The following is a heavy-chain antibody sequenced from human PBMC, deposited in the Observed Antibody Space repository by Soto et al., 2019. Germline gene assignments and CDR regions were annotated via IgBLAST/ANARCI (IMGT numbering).Heavy chain of an antibody. CDR2: IIPIFGTA. CDR1: GVTFSSYA. CDR3: ASPGETPYYYGMDV. Sequence: QVQLVQSGAEVKKPGSSVKVSCKASGVTFSSYAISWVRQAPGQGLEWMGGIIPIFGTADYAQRFQGRVKITADDSTSTAYMELSSLRSEDTAVYYCASPGETPYYYGMDVWGQGTTVTVSS. J-gene: IGHJ6*02. V-gene: IGHV1-69*12.